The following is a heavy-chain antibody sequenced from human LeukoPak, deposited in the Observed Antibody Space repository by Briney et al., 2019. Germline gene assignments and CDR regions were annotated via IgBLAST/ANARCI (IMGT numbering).Heavy chain of an antibody. Sequence: GGSLRLSCAASGFTFSSYGMHWVRQAPGKGLEWVAVISYDGSNKYYADSVKGRFTISRDNSKNTRYLQMNSLRAEDTAVYYCAKAKGDYDDYWGQGTLVTVSS. J-gene: IGHJ4*02. CDR2: ISYDGSNK. CDR3: AKAKGDYDDY. V-gene: IGHV3-30*18. CDR1: GFTFSSYG.